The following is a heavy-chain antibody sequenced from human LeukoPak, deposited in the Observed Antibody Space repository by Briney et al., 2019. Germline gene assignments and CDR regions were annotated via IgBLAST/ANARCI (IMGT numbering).Heavy chain of an antibody. D-gene: IGHD3-22*01. Sequence: ASVKVSCKASGYTFTSYGISWVRQAPGQGLEWMGWISAYNGNTNYAQKLQGRVTMTTDTSTSTAYMELRSLRSDDTAAYYCARDPRLDYYDSRMNWFDPWGQGTLVTVSS. V-gene: IGHV1-18*01. J-gene: IGHJ5*02. CDR1: GYTFTSYG. CDR3: ARDPRLDYYDSRMNWFDP. CDR2: ISAYNGNT.